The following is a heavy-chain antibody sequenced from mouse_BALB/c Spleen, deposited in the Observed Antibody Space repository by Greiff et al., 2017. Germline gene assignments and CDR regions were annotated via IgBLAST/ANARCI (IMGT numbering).Heavy chain of an antibody. CDR2: ISSGGST. Sequence: EVQLVESGGGLVKPGGSLKLSCAASGFTFSSYAMSWVRQTPEKRLEWVASISSGGSTYYPDSVKGRFTISRDNARNILYLQMSSLRSEDTAMYYCARGLNRYDDGAWFAYWGQGTLVTVSA. V-gene: IGHV5-6-5*01. CDR3: ARGLNRYDDGAWFAY. CDR1: GFTFSSYA. J-gene: IGHJ3*01. D-gene: IGHD2-14*01.